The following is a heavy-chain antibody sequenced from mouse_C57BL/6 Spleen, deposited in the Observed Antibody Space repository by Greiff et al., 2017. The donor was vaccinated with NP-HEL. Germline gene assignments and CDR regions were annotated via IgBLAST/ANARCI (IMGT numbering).Heavy chain of an antibody. CDR1: GYTFTDYY. CDR2: IYPGSGNT. D-gene: IGHD6-1*01. CDR3: ARGGGRGYFDV. V-gene: IGHV1-76*01. Sequence: VKLVESGAELVRPGASVKLSCKASGYTFTDYYINWVKQRPGQGLEWIARIYPGSGNTYYNEKFKGKATLTAEKSSSTAYMQLSSLTSEDSAVYFCARGGGRGYFDVWGTGTTVTVSS. J-gene: IGHJ1*03.